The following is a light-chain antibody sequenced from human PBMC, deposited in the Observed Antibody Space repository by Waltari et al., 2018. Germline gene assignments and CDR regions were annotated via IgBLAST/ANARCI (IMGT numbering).Light chain of an antibody. Sequence: ETVLTQSPGTLSLSPGERATLSCKASQSVFIDYLAWYQQKPGPAPRLVIYGTSNRAAGIPDRFSGSGSGTDFTLTISRLEPEDFAVYYCQQYTGSLPWTFGQGTKVEIK. V-gene: IGKV3-20*01. J-gene: IGKJ1*01. CDR3: QQYTGSLPWT. CDR2: GTS. CDR1: QSVFIDY.